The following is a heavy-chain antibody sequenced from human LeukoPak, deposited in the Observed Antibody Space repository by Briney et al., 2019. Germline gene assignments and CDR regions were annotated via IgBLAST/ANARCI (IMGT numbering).Heavy chain of an antibody. CDR2: ISGGGSTI. V-gene: IGHV3-48*04. D-gene: IGHD3-22*01. J-gene: IGHJ4*02. Sequence: GWSLRLSCAASGFTFSSYSMSWIRQAPGKGLEGVSYISGGGSTIYYADSVKGRFTISRDNAKNSLYLQMNSLRAEDTAVYYCARDIYYYDSSGYYFPGGSDYWGQGTMVTVSS. CDR1: GFTFSSYS. CDR3: ARDIYYYDSSGYYFPGGSDY.